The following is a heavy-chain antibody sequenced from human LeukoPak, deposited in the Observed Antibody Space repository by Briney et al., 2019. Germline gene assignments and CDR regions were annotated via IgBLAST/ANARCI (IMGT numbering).Heavy chain of an antibody. CDR2: INHSGST. D-gene: IGHD6-13*01. CDR3: ASGVAAAARTRFDY. CDR1: GGSFSGYY. V-gene: IGHV4-34*01. J-gene: IGHJ4*02. Sequence: PSETLSLTCAVYGGSFSGYYWSWIRRPPGKGLEWIGEINHSGSTNYNPSLKSRVTISVDTSKNQFSLKLSSVTAADTAVYYCASGVAAAARTRFDYWGQGTLVTVSS.